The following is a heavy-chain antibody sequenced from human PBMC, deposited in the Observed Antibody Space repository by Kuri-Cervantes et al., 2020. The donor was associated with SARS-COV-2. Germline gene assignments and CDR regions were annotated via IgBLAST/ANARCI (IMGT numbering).Heavy chain of an antibody. Sequence: GESLKISCAASGFTFTSYGFHWVRQAPGKGLEWVAVISYDSNNKYYADSVKGRFTISRDNSKNTLYLQMNSLRAEDTAVYYCAKLLPAAREYYFDYWGQGTLVTVSS. V-gene: IGHV3-30*18. CDR3: AKLLPAAREYYFDY. D-gene: IGHD2-2*01. CDR2: ISYDSNNK. J-gene: IGHJ4*02. CDR1: GFTFTSYG.